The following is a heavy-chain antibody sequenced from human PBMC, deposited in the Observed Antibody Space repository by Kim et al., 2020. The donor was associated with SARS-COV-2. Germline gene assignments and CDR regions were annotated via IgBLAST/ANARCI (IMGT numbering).Heavy chain of an antibody. D-gene: IGHD3-10*01. CDR1: GYTFTGYY. CDR3: ARELWVRGVSGFNIDF. J-gene: IGHJ4*03. Sequence: ASVKVSCKASGYTFTGYYMHWVRQAPGQGLEWMGRINPNSGGTNYAQKFQGRVTMTRDTSISTAYMELSRLRSDDTAVYYCARELWVRGVSGFNIDFWGQGTLVTVSS. V-gene: IGHV1-2*06. CDR2: INPNSGGT.